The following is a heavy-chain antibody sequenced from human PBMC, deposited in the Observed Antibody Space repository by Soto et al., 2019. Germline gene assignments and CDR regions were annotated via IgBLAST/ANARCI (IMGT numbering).Heavy chain of an antibody. CDR1: GFSFSNYA. CDR2: FSAGGRA. CDR3: AKEARPEHYGDTLFDY. Sequence: EVQLLESGGGLVQPGGSLRLSCEASGFSFSNYALSWVRQSPGKGLEWVSTFSAGGRAYYADSVKGRFTIAKDTSKNTLQRQARSLRAEDTAVYDGAKEARPEHYGDTLFDYWGQGTRVTVSS. D-gene: IGHD4-17*01. J-gene: IGHJ4*02. V-gene: IGHV3-23*01.